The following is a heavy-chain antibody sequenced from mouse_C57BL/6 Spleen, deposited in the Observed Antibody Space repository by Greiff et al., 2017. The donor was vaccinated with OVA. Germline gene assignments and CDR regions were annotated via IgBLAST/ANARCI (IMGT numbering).Heavy chain of an antibody. V-gene: IGHV1-55*01. CDR2: IYPGSGST. CDR3: ARDYYGRDYFDY. Sequence: QVQLHQSGAELVKPGASVKMSCKASGYTFTSYWITWVKQRPGQGLEWIGDIYPGSGSTNYNEKFKSKATLTVDTSSSTAYMQLSSLTSEDSAVYYCARDYYGRDYFDYWGQGTTLTVSS. J-gene: IGHJ2*01. CDR1: GYTFTSYW. D-gene: IGHD1-2*01.